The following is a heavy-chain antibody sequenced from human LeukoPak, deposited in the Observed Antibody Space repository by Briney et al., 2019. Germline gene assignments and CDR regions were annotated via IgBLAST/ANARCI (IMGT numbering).Heavy chain of an antibody. CDR1: GGSFSGYY. CDR2: INHSGST. J-gene: IGHJ6*02. D-gene: IGHD3-10*01. CDR3: ARAPNRRSGSYYNRGYHYYGMDV. V-gene: IGHV4-34*01. Sequence: PSETLSLTCAVYGGSFSGYYWSWIRQPPGKGLEWIGEINHSGSTNYNPSLKSRVTISVDTSKNQFSLKLSSVTAADTAVYYCARAPNRRSGSYYNRGYHYYGMDVWGQGTTVTVSS.